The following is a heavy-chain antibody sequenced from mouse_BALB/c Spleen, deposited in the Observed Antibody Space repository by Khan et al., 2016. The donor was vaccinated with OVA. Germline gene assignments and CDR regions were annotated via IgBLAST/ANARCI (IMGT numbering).Heavy chain of an antibody. D-gene: IGHD3-2*02. Sequence: EVELVESGPGLVTPSQSLSLTCTVTGYSITSDYAWNWIRQFPGNKLEWMGYISYSGNTKYNPSHKSRISITRDTSKNQFFLQLNFVTIEDTATYYGARIQGGDFDYWGQGTTLTVSS. CDR3: ARIQGGDFDY. CDR1: GYSITSDYA. J-gene: IGHJ2*01. V-gene: IGHV3-2*02. CDR2: ISYSGNT.